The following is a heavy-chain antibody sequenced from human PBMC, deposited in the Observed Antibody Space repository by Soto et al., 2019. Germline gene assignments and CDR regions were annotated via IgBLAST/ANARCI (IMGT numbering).Heavy chain of an antibody. D-gene: IGHD6-13*01. CDR1: GYTFTSYA. CDR3: ARDPPYSSSWYRYHYMDV. CDR2: INAGNGNT. J-gene: IGHJ6*03. Sequence: GASVKVSCKASGYTFTSYAMHWVRQAPGQRLESMGWINAGNGNTKYSQKFQGRVTITRGTSASTAYMELSSLRSEDTAVYYCARDPPYSSSWYRYHYMDVWGKGTTVTVSS. V-gene: IGHV1-3*01.